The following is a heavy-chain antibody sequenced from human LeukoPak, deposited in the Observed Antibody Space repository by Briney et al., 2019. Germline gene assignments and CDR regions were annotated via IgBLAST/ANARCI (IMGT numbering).Heavy chain of an antibody. CDR1: GFTLSSNY. J-gene: IGHJ4*02. Sequence: GGSLRLSCAASGFTLSSNYMSWVRQAPGKGLEWDSVIYSGGNKNYSDSVKGRFTISRDKSKKKMYLQMNSLRAEDTAVYYCARDRDGYNAIDYWGQGTLVTVSS. CDR3: ARDRDGYNAIDY. D-gene: IGHD5-24*01. V-gene: IGHV3-66*01. CDR2: IYSGGNK.